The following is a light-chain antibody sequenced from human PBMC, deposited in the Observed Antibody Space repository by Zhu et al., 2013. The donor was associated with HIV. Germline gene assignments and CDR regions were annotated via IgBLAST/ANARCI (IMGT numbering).Light chain of an antibody. CDR2: GAS. V-gene: IGKV3-15*01. CDR3: QQRGKLPLT. J-gene: IGKJ4*01. Sequence: EVVMTQSPATLSVSLGERATVSCRASQSISSNLAWYLQKPGQAPRLLIYGASTRATGIPHRFSASGSGTDFSLNIDNVQTEDFAVYYCQQRGKLPLTFGGGTKVEIK. CDR1: QSISSN.